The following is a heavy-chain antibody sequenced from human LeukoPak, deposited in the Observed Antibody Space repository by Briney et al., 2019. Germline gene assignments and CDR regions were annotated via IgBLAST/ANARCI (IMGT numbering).Heavy chain of an antibody. D-gene: IGHD3-3*01. CDR2: ISAYNGNT. CDR3: ARSITIFGVASNYFDY. V-gene: IGHV1-18*01. J-gene: IGHJ4*02. CDR1: GYTFTSYG. Sequence: GASVKVSCKASGYTFTSYGTSWVRQAPGQGLEWMGWISAYNGNTNYAQKLQGRVTMTTDTSTSTAYMELRSLRSDDTAVYYCARSITIFGVASNYFDYWGQGTLVTVSS.